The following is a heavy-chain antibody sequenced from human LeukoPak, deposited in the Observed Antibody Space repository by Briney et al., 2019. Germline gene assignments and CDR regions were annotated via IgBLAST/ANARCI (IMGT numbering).Heavy chain of an antibody. D-gene: IGHD3/OR15-3a*01. V-gene: IGHV3-53*01. J-gene: IGHJ4*02. Sequence: GGSLRLSCAVSGFTVSSNYMSWVRQAPGKELEWVSVIYSGGSTHYAASVMGRFTISRDNSKNTLFLQMNSLRAEDTAVYYCARADGTGGPYDYWGQGTLVTVSS. CDR2: IYSGGST. CDR3: ARADGTGGPYDY. CDR1: GFTVSSNY.